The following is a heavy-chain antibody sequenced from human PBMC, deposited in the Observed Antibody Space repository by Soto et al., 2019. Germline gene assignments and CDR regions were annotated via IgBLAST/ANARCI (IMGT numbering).Heavy chain of an antibody. CDR2: IYYSGST. CDR3: AKDPPRYCISTSCYNYRVVRGMDV. Sequence: PSETLSLTCTVSGGSISSYYWSWIRQPPGKGLEWIGYIYYSGSTNYNPSLKSRVTISVDTSKNQFSLKLSSVTAADTAVYYCAKDPPRYCISTSCYNYRVVRGMDVWGQGTTVTVSS. V-gene: IGHV4-59*01. CDR1: GGSISSYY. D-gene: IGHD2-2*02. J-gene: IGHJ6*02.